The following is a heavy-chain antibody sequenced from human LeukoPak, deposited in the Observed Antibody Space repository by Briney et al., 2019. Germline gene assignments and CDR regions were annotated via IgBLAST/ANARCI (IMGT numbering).Heavy chain of an antibody. CDR3: ARGRSGWFDP. Sequence: KPSETLSLTCTVSGGSISSYYWSWIRQPPGKGLEWIGYIYYSGSTNYNPSLKSPVTISVGTSKNQFSLKLSSVTAADTAVYYCARGRSGWFDPWGQGTLVTVSS. CDR1: GGSISSYY. CDR2: IYYSGST. J-gene: IGHJ5*02. V-gene: IGHV4-59*01.